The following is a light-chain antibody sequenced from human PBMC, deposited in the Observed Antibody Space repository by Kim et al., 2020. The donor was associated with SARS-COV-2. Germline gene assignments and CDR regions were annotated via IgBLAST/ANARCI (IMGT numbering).Light chain of an antibody. Sequence: GRSLTISCTGTGNDVGGFNSVSWYQQQPGRAPQLIIYDVNKRPSGASNRFSGFKFDDTASLTISGLRPEDEADYFCSSYADRNSWVLGGGTQLTVL. V-gene: IGLV2-14*03. CDR3: SSYADRNSWV. CDR1: GNDVGGFNS. CDR2: DVN. J-gene: IGLJ3*02.